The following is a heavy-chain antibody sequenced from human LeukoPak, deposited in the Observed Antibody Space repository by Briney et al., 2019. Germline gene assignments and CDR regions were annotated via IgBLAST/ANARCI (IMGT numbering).Heavy chain of an antibody. V-gene: IGHV3-23*01. J-gene: IGHJ4*02. Sequence: GGSLRLSCATSGFSFSSYAMSWVRQAPGKGLEWVSAMSSSDDGRYYADSVKGRFTISRDNSRNTLYLQMNSLRAEDTAVYYCARSGLSRFGFWGQGTLVTVSS. CDR2: MSSSDDGR. D-gene: IGHD2/OR15-2a*01. CDR3: ARSGLSRFGF. CDR1: GFSFSSYA.